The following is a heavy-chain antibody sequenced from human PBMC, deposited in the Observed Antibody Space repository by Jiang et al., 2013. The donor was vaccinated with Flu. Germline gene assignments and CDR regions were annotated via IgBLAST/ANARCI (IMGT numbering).Heavy chain of an antibody. CDR1: GGSISSGSYY. CDR2: IYTSGST. CDR3: ARDSLTGLALYYFDY. J-gene: IGHJ4*02. Sequence: SGSGLVKPSQTLSLTCTVSGGSISSGSYYWSWIRQPAGKGLEWIGRIYTSGSTNYNPSLKSRVTISVDTSKNQFSLKLSSVTAADTAVYYCARDSLTGLALYYFDYWGQGTLVTVSS. D-gene: IGHD1-14*01. V-gene: IGHV4-61*02.